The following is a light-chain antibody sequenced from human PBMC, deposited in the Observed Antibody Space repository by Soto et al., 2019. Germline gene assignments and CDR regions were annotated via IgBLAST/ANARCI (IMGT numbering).Light chain of an antibody. CDR2: GAS. J-gene: IGKJ1*01. CDR1: QSVNSN. CDR3: QQYNNWPWT. Sequence: EIVMTQSPATLSVSPGEGATLSCRASQSVNSNLAWYQQKPGQAPRLLIIGASTRAPGIPSRFSGSGSGTEFTLTISSLQAEDLAVYYCQQYNNWPWTFGQGTKVEVK. V-gene: IGKV3-15*01.